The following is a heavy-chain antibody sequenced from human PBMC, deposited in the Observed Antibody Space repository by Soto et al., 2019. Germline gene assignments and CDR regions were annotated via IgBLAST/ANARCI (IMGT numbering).Heavy chain of an antibody. D-gene: IGHD3-16*01. CDR3: AHKGGGDRILDY. Sequence: QITLKESGPTLVKPTQTLTLTCTFSGFSLSASGVGVGWIRQPPGKALEWLAIIYWDDAKHYSPSLKSSLTITKDPSKTPVVLTMTNMDPVDTAPYYCAHKGGGDRILDYWGQGTLVTVSS. CDR2: IYWDDAK. J-gene: IGHJ4*02. V-gene: IGHV2-5*02. CDR1: GFSLSASGVG.